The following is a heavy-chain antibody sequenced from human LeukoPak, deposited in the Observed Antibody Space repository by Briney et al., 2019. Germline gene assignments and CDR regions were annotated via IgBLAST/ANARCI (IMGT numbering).Heavy chain of an antibody. V-gene: IGHV3-48*03. D-gene: IGHD6-13*01. CDR2: ISSSGSTI. CDR3: ARDSGSSWFDY. J-gene: IGHJ4*02. Sequence: GGSLRLSCAASGFTFSSYEMNWVGPATGKGLEWVSYISSSGSTIYYADSVKGRFTISRDNAKNSLYLQMNSLRAEDTAVYYCARDSGSSWFDYWGQGTLVTVSS. CDR1: GFTFSSYE.